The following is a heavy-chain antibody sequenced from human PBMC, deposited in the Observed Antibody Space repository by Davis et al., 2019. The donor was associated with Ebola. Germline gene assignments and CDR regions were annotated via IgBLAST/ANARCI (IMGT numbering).Heavy chain of an antibody. CDR2: IIPIFGTA. D-gene: IGHD3-16*02. V-gene: IGHV1-69*13. J-gene: IGHJ6*02. CDR1: GYTFTGYY. Sequence: SVKVSCKASGYTFTGYYMHSVRQAPGQGLEWMGGIIPIFGTANYAQKFQGRVTITADESTSTAYMELSSLRSEDTAVYYCARGGYHLPNYGMDVWGQGTTVTVSS. CDR3: ARGGYHLPNYGMDV.